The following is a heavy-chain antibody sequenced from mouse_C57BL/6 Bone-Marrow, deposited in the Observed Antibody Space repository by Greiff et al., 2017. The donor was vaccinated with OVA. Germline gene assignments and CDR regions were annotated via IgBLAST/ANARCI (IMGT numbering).Heavy chain of an antibody. CDR1: GYTFTSYG. V-gene: IGHV1-81*01. CDR2: IYPRSGNT. Sequence: QVQLQQSGAELARPGASVKLSCKASGYTFTSYGISWVKQRTGQGLEWIGEIYPRSGNTYYNEKFKGKATLTADKSSRTAYMELRSLTSEDSAVDFCARGGVITTVVARDYWGQGTTLTVSS. J-gene: IGHJ2*01. CDR3: ARGGVITTVVARDY. D-gene: IGHD1-1*01.